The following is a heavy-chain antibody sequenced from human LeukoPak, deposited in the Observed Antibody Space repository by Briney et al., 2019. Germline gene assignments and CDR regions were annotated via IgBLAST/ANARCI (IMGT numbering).Heavy chain of an antibody. CDR2: ISSSSSYI. CDR1: GFTFSSYS. Sequence: GGSLRLSCAASGFTFSSYSMNWVRQAPGKGLEWVSSISSSSSYIYYADSVKGRFTISRDNAKNSLYLQMNSPRAEDTAVYYCARDGPRITIFGVLSAHGMDVWGQGTTVTVSS. D-gene: IGHD3-3*01. CDR3: ARDGPRITIFGVLSAHGMDV. J-gene: IGHJ6*02. V-gene: IGHV3-21*01.